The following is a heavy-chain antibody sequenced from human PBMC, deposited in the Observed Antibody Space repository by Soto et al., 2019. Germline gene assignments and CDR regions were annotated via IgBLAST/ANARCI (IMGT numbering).Heavy chain of an antibody. V-gene: IGHV3-48*01. CDR1: GFTFSSYS. D-gene: IGHD2-15*01. J-gene: IGHJ3*02. CDR3: ARVHIVVVVAAKDARDNAFDI. Sequence: GGSLRLSCAASGFTFSSYSMNWVRQAPGKGLEWVSYISSSSSTIYYADSVKGRFTISRDNAKNSLYLQMNSLRAEDTAVYYCARVHIVVVVAAKDARDNAFDIWGQGTMVTVSS. CDR2: ISSSSSTI.